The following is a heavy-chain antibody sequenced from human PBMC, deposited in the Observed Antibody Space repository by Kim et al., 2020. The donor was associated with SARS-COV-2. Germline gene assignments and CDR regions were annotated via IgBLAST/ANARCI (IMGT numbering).Heavy chain of an antibody. CDR1: GYTFTSYG. V-gene: IGHV1-18*01. D-gene: IGHD3-10*01. Sequence: ASVKVSCKASGYTFTSYGISWVRQAPGQGLEWMGWISAYNGNTNYAQKLQGRVTMTTDTSTSTAYMELRSLRSDDTAVYYCARGELLLWFGELTHADGGGYGMDVWGQGTTVTVSS. J-gene: IGHJ6*02. CDR2: ISAYNGNT. CDR3: ARGELLLWFGELTHADGGGYGMDV.